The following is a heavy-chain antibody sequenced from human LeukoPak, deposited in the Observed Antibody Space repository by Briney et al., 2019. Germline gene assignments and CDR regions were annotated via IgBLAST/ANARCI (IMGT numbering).Heavy chain of an antibody. Sequence: AGESLRLSCAASGFIFRSHGMNWVRQAPGKGLEWVAGISPDEKKYYVDAVKGRFTISRDNPKNTLYLQMNSLRVEDTAMYYCARDLSYFSFDDWGQGTTVTVSS. CDR1: GFIFRSHG. CDR3: ARDLSYFSFDD. V-gene: IGHV3-33*01. CDR2: ISPDEKK. D-gene: IGHD2-21*01. J-gene: IGHJ6*02.